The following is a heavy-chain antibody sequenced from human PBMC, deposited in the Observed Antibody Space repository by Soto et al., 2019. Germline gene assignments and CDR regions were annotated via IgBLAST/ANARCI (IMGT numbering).Heavy chain of an antibody. Sequence: SEMLPHPCIVADGSIGSLGYSWTCIRQHPGKGLEWIGYIYYSGSTYYKPSLKRRVTISVDTSKNQLSLKLSSVTAADTAVYFCARADDDSNYDYYYGMDVLGQGTTVTVSS. CDR1: DGSIGSLGYS. D-gene: IGHD4-4*01. J-gene: IGHJ6*02. CDR3: ARADDDSNYDYYYGMDV. CDR2: IYYSGST. V-gene: IGHV4-31*03.